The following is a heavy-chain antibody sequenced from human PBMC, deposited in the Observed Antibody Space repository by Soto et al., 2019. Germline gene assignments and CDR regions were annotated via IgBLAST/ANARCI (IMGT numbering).Heavy chain of an antibody. Sequence: SDTLSLTCTVSGGSISSYYWSWIRQLPGKGLEWIGYIYYSGSTNYNPSLKSRVTMSVDTSKNQFSLKLSSVTAADTAVYYCARGLRFLEWFDPWGQGTLVTVSS. CDR1: GGSISSYY. J-gene: IGHJ5*02. CDR2: IYYSGST. CDR3: ARGLRFLEWFDP. D-gene: IGHD3-3*01. V-gene: IGHV4-59*01.